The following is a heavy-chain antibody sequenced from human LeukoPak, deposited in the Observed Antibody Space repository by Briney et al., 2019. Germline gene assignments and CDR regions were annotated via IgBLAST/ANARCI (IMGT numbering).Heavy chain of an antibody. CDR1: GGSVSSGSYY. CDR2: IYYSGST. D-gene: IGHD3-10*01. Sequence: SETLSLTCTVSGGSVSSGSYYWSWIRQPPGKGLECIGYIYYSGSTNYNPSLKSRVTISVDTSKNQFSLKLSSVTAADTAVYYCARSTGSQLLWFGEFDYWGQGTLVTVSS. V-gene: IGHV4-61*01. J-gene: IGHJ4*02. CDR3: ARSTGSQLLWFGEFDY.